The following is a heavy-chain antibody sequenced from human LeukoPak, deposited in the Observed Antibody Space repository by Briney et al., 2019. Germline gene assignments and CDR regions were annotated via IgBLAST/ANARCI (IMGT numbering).Heavy chain of an antibody. CDR3: TRGEDYYDSSGYPPGDFDY. D-gene: IGHD3-22*01. CDR2: IRSKAYGGTT. Sequence: GGSLRLSCAASGFTFSSYVMSWVRQAPGKGLEWVGFIRSKAYGGTTEYAASVKGRFTISRDDSKSIAYLQMNGLKTEDTAVYYCTRGEDYYDSSGYPPGDFDYWGQGTLVTVSS. V-gene: IGHV3-49*04. CDR1: GFTFSSYV. J-gene: IGHJ4*02.